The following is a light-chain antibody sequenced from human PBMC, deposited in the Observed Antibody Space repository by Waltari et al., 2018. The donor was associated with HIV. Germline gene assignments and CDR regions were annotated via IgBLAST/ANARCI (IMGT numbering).Light chain of an antibody. V-gene: IGLV1-44*01. Sequence: QSVLPQPPSASGTPGPRVTISCSGGRSNIGSNSVTWYQRLPGTAPKLLIYNNNQRPSGVPDRFSGSKSGTSASLAISGLQSEDEADYYCAAWDDSLNGLVFGGGTKLTVL. J-gene: IGLJ2*01. CDR2: NNN. CDR1: RSNIGSNS. CDR3: AAWDDSLNGLV.